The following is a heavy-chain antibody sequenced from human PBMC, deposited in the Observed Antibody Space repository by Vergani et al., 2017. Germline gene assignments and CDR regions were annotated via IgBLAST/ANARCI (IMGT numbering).Heavy chain of an antibody. CDR2: ISWNSGSI. CDR1: GFTFDDYA. D-gene: IGHD2-8*01. V-gene: IGHV3-9*01. Sequence: EVQLVESGGGLVQPGRSLRLSCAASGFTFDDYAMHWVRQAPGKGLEWVSGISWNSGSIGYADSVKGRFTISRDNAKNSLYLQMNSLRAEDTALYYCARGGLIWEDAFDIWGQGTMVTVSS. CDR3: ARGGLIWEDAFDI. J-gene: IGHJ3*02.